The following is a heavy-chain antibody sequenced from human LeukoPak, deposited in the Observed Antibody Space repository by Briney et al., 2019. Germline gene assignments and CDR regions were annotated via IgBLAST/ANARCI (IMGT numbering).Heavy chain of an antibody. V-gene: IGHV3-21*01. CDR3: ASSRTYYDFWSGYYPRRDAFDI. Sequence: GGSLRLSCAASGFTFSSYSMNWVRQAPGKGLEWVSSISSSSSYIYYADSVKGRFTISRDNAKNPLYLQMNSLRAEDTAVYYCASSRTYYDFWSGYYPRRDAFDIWGQGTMVTVSS. CDR1: GFTFSSYS. CDR2: ISSSSSYI. D-gene: IGHD3-3*01. J-gene: IGHJ3*02.